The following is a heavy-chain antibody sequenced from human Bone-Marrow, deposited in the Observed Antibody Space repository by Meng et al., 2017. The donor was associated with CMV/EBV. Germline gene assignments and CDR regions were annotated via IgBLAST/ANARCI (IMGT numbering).Heavy chain of an antibody. CDR1: GFTFSSYW. CDR3: ARDFFGVAFYYYYGMNV. D-gene: IGHD3-3*01. J-gene: IGHJ6*02. V-gene: IGHV3-74*01. Sequence: GESLKISWAASGFTFSSYWMHWVRQAPGKGLVWVSRINSDGSSTSYADSVKGRFTISRDNAKNTLYLQMNSLRAEDTAVYYCARDFFGVAFYYYYGMNVWGQGTTVTVSS. CDR2: INSDGSST.